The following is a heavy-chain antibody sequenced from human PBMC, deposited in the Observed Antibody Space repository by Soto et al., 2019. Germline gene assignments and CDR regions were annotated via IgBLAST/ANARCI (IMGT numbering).Heavy chain of an antibody. Sequence: PGGSLRLSCEASGFSFSTVGMHWVRQAPGKGLEWVSLISHDGNRQYYAESVKGRFTVSRDNSRNTVSLQMNGLRPEDTAIYYCAKDRGYINSTFDLWGQGTLVTVSS. CDR1: GFSFSTVG. D-gene: IGHD6-25*01. J-gene: IGHJ4*02. CDR3: AKDRGYINSTFDL. CDR2: ISHDGNRQ. V-gene: IGHV3-30*18.